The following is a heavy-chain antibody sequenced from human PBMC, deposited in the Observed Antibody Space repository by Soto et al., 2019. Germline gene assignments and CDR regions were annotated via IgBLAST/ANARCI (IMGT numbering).Heavy chain of an antibody. V-gene: IGHV4-39*01. Sequence: SETLSLTCTVSGGAILDSTYYWAWIRQPPGKGLEWIGTIFYSGGTFYTPSLKSRVTMSVDTSKNQFSLRLTSVTAADTAVYFCARQATGYYYGWFDPWGQGTLVTVSS. CDR1: GGAILDSTYY. D-gene: IGHD3-22*01. CDR3: ARQATGYYYGWFDP. J-gene: IGHJ5*02. CDR2: IFYSGGT.